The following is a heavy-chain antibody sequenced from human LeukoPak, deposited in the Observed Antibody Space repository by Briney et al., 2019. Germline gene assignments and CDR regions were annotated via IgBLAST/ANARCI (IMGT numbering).Heavy chain of an antibody. D-gene: IGHD3-3*01. V-gene: IGHV3-30*03. CDR2: ISYDGSNK. Sequence: GGSLRLSCAASGFTFSSYGMHWVRQAPGKGLEWVAVISYDGSNKYYADSVKGRFTISRDNSKNTLYLQMSSLRAEDTAVYYCARVRRAIFGVGEESDYWGQGTLVTVSS. CDR1: GFTFSSYG. J-gene: IGHJ4*02. CDR3: ARVRRAIFGVGEESDY.